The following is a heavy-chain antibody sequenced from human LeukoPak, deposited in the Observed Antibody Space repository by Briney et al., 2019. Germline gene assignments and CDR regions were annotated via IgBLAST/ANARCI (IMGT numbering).Heavy chain of an antibody. J-gene: IGHJ4*02. CDR2: IYPDDSDT. CDR3: ARRNGFYYGSGNDVGYEI. V-gene: IGHV5-51*01. CDR1: GYTFPTYW. D-gene: IGHD3-10*01. Sequence: GESLKISCKGFGYTFPTYWIAWVRQMPGKGLEWMGIIYPDDSDTRYSPPFQGHVTISADKSISTAYLQWNSLEAADTAMYYCARRNGFYYGSGNDVGYEIWGQGTLVTVSS.